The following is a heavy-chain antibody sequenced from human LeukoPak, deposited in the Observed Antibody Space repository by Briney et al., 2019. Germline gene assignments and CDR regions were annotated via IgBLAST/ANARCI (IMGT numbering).Heavy chain of an antibody. D-gene: IGHD1-26*01. Sequence: GASVKVSCRASGYTFTSYDINWVRQATGQGLEWMGWMNPNSGNTGYAQKFQGRVTMTRNTSISTAYMELSSLRSEDTAVYYCASGSYSGYYFDYWGQGTLVTVSS. J-gene: IGHJ4*02. CDR1: GYTFTSYD. V-gene: IGHV1-8*01. CDR2: MNPNSGNT. CDR3: ASGSYSGYYFDY.